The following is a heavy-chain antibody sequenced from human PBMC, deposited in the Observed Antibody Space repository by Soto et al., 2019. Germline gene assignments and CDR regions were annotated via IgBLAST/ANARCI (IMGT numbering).Heavy chain of an antibody. V-gene: IGHV1-18*04. CDR1: GYTFTSYG. J-gene: IGHJ5*02. CDR2: ISAYNGNT. CDR3: ARDRKEGITIFGRRGFDP. D-gene: IGHD3-3*01. Sequence: QVQLVQSGAEVKKPGASVKVSCKASGYTFTSYGISWVRQAPGQGLEWMGWISAYNGNTNYAQKLQGRVTITTDTSTSTADMELRSLRSDDTAVYYCARDRKEGITIFGRRGFDPWGQGTLVTVSS.